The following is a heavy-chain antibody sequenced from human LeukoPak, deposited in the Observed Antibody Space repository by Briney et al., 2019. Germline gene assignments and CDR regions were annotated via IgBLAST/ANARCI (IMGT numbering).Heavy chain of an antibody. Sequence: GGSLRLSCAASGFTFGSYSMNWVRQAPGKGLEWVSYISSSSTIYYADSVKGRFTISRDNAKNSLYLQMNSLRDEDTAVYYCARDPVRIFGVGYYFDYWGQGTLVTVSS. V-gene: IGHV3-48*02. CDR3: ARDPVRIFGVGYYFDY. CDR2: ISSSSTI. CDR1: GFTFGSYS. J-gene: IGHJ4*02. D-gene: IGHD3-3*01.